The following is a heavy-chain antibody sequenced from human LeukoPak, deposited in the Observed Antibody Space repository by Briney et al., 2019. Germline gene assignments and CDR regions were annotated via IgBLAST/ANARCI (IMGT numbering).Heavy chain of an antibody. Sequence: PSETLSLTCTVSGGSISSYYWSWIRQPPGKGLEWIGYIYYSGSTNYNPSLKSRVTISVDTSNNQFSLKLSSVTAADTAVYYCASYYYDSSANFDYWGQGTLVTVSS. CDR2: IYYSGST. CDR3: ASYYYDSSANFDY. CDR1: GGSISSYY. V-gene: IGHV4-59*01. J-gene: IGHJ4*02. D-gene: IGHD3-22*01.